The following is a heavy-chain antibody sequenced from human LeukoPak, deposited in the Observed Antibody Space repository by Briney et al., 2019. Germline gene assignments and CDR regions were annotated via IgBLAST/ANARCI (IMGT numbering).Heavy chain of an antibody. CDR2: MQPNTGRT. CDR1: GYTFTSYD. CDR3: ARSAEISGYWPKVVVDV. J-gene: IGHJ6*02. Sequence: ASVKVSCKASGYTFTSYDINWVRQATGQGLEWMGWMQPNTGRTGYAQNFQGRVTMTSNTSISTAYMEVSSLRSDDTAVYYCARSAEISGYWPKVVVDVWGQGTTVTVSS. V-gene: IGHV1-8*01. D-gene: IGHD3-22*01.